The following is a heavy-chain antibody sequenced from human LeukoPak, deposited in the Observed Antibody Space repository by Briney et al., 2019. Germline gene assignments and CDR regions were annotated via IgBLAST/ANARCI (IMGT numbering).Heavy chain of an antibody. D-gene: IGHD2-2*01. J-gene: IGHJ6*02. CDR1: GFTFSSYW. CDR2: INHSGST. CDR3: AGSTSRFPYYYYGMDV. V-gene: IGHV4-34*08. Sequence: GSLRLSCAASGFTFSSYWMSWVRQPPGKGLEWIGEINHSGSTNYNPSLKSRVTISVDTSKNQFSLKLSSVTAADTAVYYCAGSTSRFPYYYYGMDVWGQGTTVTVSS.